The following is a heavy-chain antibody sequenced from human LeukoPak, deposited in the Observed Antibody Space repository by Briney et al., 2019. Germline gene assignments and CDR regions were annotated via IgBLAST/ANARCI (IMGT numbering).Heavy chain of an antibody. D-gene: IGHD3-16*01. CDR3: AAVYFGVDY. Sequence: PLETLSLTCAVSVGSISSYYWSWIREPPGKGLEWIAYISDIGSINYNPSLKSRVTISLDTSKNQFSLKLSSVTAADTAVYYCAAVYFGVDYWGQGTLVTVSS. CDR2: ISDIGSI. V-gene: IGHV4-59*12. J-gene: IGHJ4*02. CDR1: VGSISSYY.